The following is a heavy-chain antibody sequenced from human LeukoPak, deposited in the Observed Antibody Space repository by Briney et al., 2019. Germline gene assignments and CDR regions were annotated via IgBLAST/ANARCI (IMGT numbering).Heavy chain of an antibody. CDR1: GFTFSSYA. Sequence: GGSLRLSCAASGFTFSSYAMSWVRQAPGKGLEWVSAISGSGGSTYYADSVKGRFTISRDNSKNTLYLQMNSLRAEDMAVYYCAKALDSSGYHSIFGAFDIWGQGTMVTVSS. CDR3: AKALDSSGYHSIFGAFDI. D-gene: IGHD3-22*01. V-gene: IGHV3-23*01. J-gene: IGHJ3*02. CDR2: ISGSGGST.